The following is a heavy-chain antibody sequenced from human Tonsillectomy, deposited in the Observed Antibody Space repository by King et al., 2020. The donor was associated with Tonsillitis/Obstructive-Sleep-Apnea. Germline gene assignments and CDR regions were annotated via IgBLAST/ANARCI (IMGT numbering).Heavy chain of an antibody. D-gene: IGHD3-3*01. V-gene: IGHV3-23*04. Sequence: VQLVESGGGLVQPGGSLRLSCAASGFTFSSYAMSWVRQAPGKGLEWVSAISGSGGSTYYADSVKGRFTISRDNSKNTLYLQMNSLRAEDTAVYYCAKEVVEDYDFWSGYHYYFDYWGQGTLVTVSS. CDR1: GFTFSSYA. CDR3: AKEVVEDYDFWSGYHYYFDY. CDR2: ISGSGGST. J-gene: IGHJ4*02.